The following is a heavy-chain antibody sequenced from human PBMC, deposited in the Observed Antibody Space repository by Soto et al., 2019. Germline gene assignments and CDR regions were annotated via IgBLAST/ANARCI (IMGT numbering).Heavy chain of an antibody. J-gene: IGHJ4*02. CDR3: ARECVDTVTPSNIPFDY. V-gene: IGHV3-21*01. D-gene: IGHD5-12*01. CDR1: GFPFSRCD. Sequence: GGALRLSCATSGFPFSRCDMNWVRQSPGKGLEWVSFISSSASYMHYADSVKGRFTISRDNSKKSLYLQMNSLRADDTAVYYCARECVDTVTPSNIPFDYWGQGPLVTVSS. CDR2: ISSSASYM.